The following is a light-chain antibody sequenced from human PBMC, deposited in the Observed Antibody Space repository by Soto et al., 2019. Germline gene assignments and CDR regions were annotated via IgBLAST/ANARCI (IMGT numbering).Light chain of an antibody. CDR1: QGIRNY. V-gene: IGKV1-27*01. CDR2: AAS. CDR3: QKYNGAPWT. Sequence: DIQMTHSPSSLSDSVGARVTITCRPSQGIRNYLAGYQQKPGKVPKLLIYAASTLQSGVPSRFSGSGSGTDFTLTISSLQPEDVATYYCQKYNGAPWTFGQGTKVEIE. J-gene: IGKJ1*01.